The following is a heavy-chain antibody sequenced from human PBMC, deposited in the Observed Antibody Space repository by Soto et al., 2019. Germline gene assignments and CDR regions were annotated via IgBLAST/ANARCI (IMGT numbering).Heavy chain of an antibody. J-gene: IGHJ6*02. V-gene: IGHV1-8*01. CDR3: ARARPKYYDILTGYYSPYGVDV. D-gene: IGHD3-9*01. CDR2: MNPNSGNT. Sequence: ASVKVSCKASGYTFTSYDINWVRQATGQGLEWMGWMNPNSGNTGYAQKFQGRVTMTRNTSISTAYMELSSLRSEDTAVYYCARARPKYYDILTGYYSPYGVDVWGQ. CDR1: GYTFTSYD.